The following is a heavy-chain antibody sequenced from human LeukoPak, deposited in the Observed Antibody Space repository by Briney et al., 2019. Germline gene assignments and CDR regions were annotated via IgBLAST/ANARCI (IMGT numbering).Heavy chain of an antibody. CDR2: ISSNGGTT. D-gene: IGHD4-23*01. J-gene: IGHJ4*02. CDR1: GFTFSSYG. Sequence: PGGSLRLSCAASGFTFSSYGIVWVRQAPGKGLEYVSGISSNGGTTYYGNSVKGRFTISRDNSKDTLHLQMGSLRTEDMAVYYCARAIRWAFDYWGQGTLVTVAS. CDR3: ARAIRWAFDY. V-gene: IGHV3-64*01.